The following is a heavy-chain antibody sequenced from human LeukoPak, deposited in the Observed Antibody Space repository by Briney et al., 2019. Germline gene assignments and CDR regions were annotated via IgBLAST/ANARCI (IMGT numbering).Heavy chain of an antibody. CDR1: GYTFTGYY. Sequence: ASVKVSCKASGYTFTGYYMHWVRQAPGQGLEWMGWINPNSGGTSYTQKSQGRVTMTRDTSISTVYMEMSSLRSDDTAVYYCARDEEEWGGWGFWFDPWGQGTLVTVSS. D-gene: IGHD6-19*01. J-gene: IGHJ5*02. CDR3: ARDEEEWGGWGFWFDP. CDR2: INPNSGGT. V-gene: IGHV1-2*02.